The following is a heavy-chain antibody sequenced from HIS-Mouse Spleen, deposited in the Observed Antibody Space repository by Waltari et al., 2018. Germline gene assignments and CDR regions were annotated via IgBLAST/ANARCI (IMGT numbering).Heavy chain of an antibody. CDR3: AREIPYSSSWYDWYFDL. D-gene: IGHD6-13*01. Sequence: QLQLQESGPGLVKPSETLSLTCTVPGGSISSSSYYCAWIRQPPGKGLEWIGSIYYSGSTYYNPSLKSRVTISVDTSKNQFSLKLSSVTAADTAVYYCAREIPYSSSWYDWYFDLWGRGTLVTVSS. V-gene: IGHV4-39*07. J-gene: IGHJ2*01. CDR1: GGSISSSSYY. CDR2: IYYSGST.